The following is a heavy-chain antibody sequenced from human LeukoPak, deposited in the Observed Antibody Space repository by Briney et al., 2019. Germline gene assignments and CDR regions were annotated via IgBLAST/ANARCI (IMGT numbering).Heavy chain of an antibody. V-gene: IGHV1-69*05. J-gene: IGHJ4*02. CDR3: ARGWRIVGATGFDY. CDR1: GGTFSSYA. Sequence: SVKVSCKASGGTFSSYAISWVRQAPGQGLEWMGGIIPIFGTANYAQKFQGRVTITTDESTSTAYMELSSLRSEDTAVYYCARGWRIVGATGFDYWGQGTLVTVSS. D-gene: IGHD1-26*01. CDR2: IIPIFGTA.